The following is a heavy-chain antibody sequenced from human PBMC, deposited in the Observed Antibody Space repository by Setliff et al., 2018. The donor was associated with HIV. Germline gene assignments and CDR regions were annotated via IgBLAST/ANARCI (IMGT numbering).Heavy chain of an antibody. V-gene: IGHV4-38-2*01. J-gene: IGHJ6*03. D-gene: IGHD6-13*01. Sequence: SETLSLTCAVSGYSISSGSYWAWIRQPPGKGLEWIGSIYHSGTTYYNPSLKSRVTISVDTSKNQFSLRLSSVTAADTAVYYCARVSCSSWYSIPQYYYYSMDVWGKGTKVTVSS. CDR1: GYSISSGSY. CDR2: IYHSGTT. CDR3: ARVSCSSWYSIPQYYYYSMDV.